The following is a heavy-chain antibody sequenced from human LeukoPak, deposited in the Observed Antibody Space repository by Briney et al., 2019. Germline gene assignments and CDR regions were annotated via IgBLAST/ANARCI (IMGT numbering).Heavy chain of an antibody. CDR2: IIPIFGTA. CDR1: GGTFSSYA. V-gene: IGHV1-69*13. J-gene: IGHJ4*02. CDR3: AREELYCSGGSCYSVFPDY. D-gene: IGHD2-15*01. Sequence: ASVKVSCKASGGTFSSYAISWVRQAPGQGLEWMGGIIPIFGTANYAQKFQSRVTITADESTSTAYMELSSLRSEDTAVYYCAREELYCSGGSCYSVFPDYWGQGTLVTVSS.